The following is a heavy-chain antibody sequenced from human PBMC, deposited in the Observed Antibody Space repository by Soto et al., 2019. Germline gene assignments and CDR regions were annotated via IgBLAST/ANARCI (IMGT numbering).Heavy chain of an antibody. Sequence: GGSLRLSCAASGFTFSSYAMSWVRQAPGKGLEWVSAISGSGGSTYYADSVKGRFTISRDNSKNTLYLQMNSLRAEDTAVYYCAKDRLGYCSSTSCPPFDYWGQGTLVTVSS. CDR1: GFTFSSYA. CDR2: ISGSGGST. D-gene: IGHD2-2*01. V-gene: IGHV3-23*01. J-gene: IGHJ4*02. CDR3: AKDRLGYCSSTSCPPFDY.